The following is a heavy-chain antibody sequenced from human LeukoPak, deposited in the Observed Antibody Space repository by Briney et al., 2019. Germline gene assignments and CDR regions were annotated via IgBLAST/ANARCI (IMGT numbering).Heavy chain of an antibody. CDR3: TTNLDYYGGNFDY. CDR1: GFTFSNAW. V-gene: IGHV3-15*07. CDR2: IKSKTDGGTT. D-gene: IGHD1-26*01. Sequence: GGSLRLSCAASGFTFSNAWMNWVRQAPGKGLEWVGRIKSKTDGGTTDYAAPVKGRFTISRDDSKNTLYLQMNSLKTEDTAVYYCTTNLDYYGGNFDYWGQGTLDTVSS. J-gene: IGHJ4*02.